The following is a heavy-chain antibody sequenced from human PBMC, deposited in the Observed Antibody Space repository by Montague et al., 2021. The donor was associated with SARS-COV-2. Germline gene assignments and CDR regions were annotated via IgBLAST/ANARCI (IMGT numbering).Heavy chain of an antibody. CDR1: GFTFSSYD. D-gene: IGHD4-23*01. CDR2: IGTAGDT. Sequence: SLRLSCAASGFTFSSYDMHWVRQATGKGLEWVSAIGTAGDTYYPSSVKGRFTISRENAKNSLYLQMNSLRAGDTAVYYCARAGLGGAYYYYYGMDVWGQGTTVTVSS. J-gene: IGHJ6*02. V-gene: IGHV3-13*01. CDR3: ARAGLGGAYYYYYGMDV.